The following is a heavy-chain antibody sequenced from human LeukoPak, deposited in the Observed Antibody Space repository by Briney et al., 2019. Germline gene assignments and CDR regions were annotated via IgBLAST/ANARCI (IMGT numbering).Heavy chain of an antibody. J-gene: IGHJ4*02. V-gene: IGHV5-51*01. CDR1: AYSFTSYW. Sequence: GESLKISCKGSAYSFTSYWIVWVSQMPGKGLEWMGIIYPGDSDTRYSPSFQGQVTISADKSISTAYLQWSSLKASDTAMYYRARRWYNWNDGGQYYFDQWPQGPVVTVSS. CDR3: ARRWYNWNDGGQYYFDQ. CDR2: IYPGDSDT. D-gene: IGHD1-1*01.